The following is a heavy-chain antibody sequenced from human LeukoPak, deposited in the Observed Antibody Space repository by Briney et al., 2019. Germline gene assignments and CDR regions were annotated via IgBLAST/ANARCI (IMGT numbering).Heavy chain of an antibody. Sequence: SQTLSLTCTVSGGSISSGSYYWRWIRQPAGTGLEWIGRIYTSGSTNYNPSLKSRVTISVDTSKNQFSLKLSSVTAADTAVYYCAREGQYYYDSSGYFWSAEYFQHWGQGTLVTVSS. CDR1: GGSISSGSYY. J-gene: IGHJ1*01. CDR3: AREGQYYYDSSGYFWSAEYFQH. CDR2: IYTSGST. D-gene: IGHD3-22*01. V-gene: IGHV4-61*02.